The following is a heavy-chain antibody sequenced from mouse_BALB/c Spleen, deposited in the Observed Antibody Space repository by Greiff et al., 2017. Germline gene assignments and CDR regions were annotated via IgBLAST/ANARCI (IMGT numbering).Heavy chain of an antibody. D-gene: IGHD2-14*01. J-gene: IGHJ4*01. CDR3: ARQGAYYRYDYAMDY. V-gene: IGHV5-6*01. CDR1: GFTFSSYG. CDR2: ISSGGSYT. Sequence: EVHLVESGGDLVKPGGSLKLSCAASGFTFSSYGMSWVRQTPDKRLEWVATISSGGSYTYYPDSVKGRFTISRDNAKNTLYLQMSSLKSEDTAMYYCARQGAYYRYDYAMDYWGQGTSVTVSS.